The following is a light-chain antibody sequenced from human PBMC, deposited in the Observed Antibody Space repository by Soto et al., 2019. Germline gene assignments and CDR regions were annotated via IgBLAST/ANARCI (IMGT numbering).Light chain of an antibody. CDR1: SGNIGSYSL. CDR3: CSYAGSRTHVL. J-gene: IGLJ2*01. CDR2: EVH. V-gene: IGLV2-23*02. Sequence: QSALTQPASVSGSPGQSITISCTGTSGNIGSYSLVSWYQQYPGKVPKLIIYEVHKRPSGVSDRFSGSKSGATASLTISGLQAEDEAEYYCCSYAGSRTHVLFGGGTKLTVL.